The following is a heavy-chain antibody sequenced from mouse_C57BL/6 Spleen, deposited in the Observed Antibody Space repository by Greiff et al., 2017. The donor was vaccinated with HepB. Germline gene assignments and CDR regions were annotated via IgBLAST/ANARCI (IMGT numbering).Heavy chain of an antibody. J-gene: IGHJ4*01. Sequence: VQLQQPGAELVMPGASVKLSCKASGYTFTSYWMHWVKQRPGQGLEWIGEIDPSDSYTNYNQKFKGKSTLTVDKSSSTAYMQLSSLTSEDSAVYYCARIGYYDYLYAMDYWGQGTSVTVSS. D-gene: IGHD2-4*01. V-gene: IGHV1-69*01. CDR3: ARIGYYDYLYAMDY. CDR2: IDPSDSYT. CDR1: GYTFTSYW.